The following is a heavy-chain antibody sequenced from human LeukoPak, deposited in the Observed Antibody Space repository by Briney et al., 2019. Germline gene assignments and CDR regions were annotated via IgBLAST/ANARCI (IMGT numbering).Heavy chain of an antibody. Sequence: SETLSLTCAVYGGSFSGYYWSWIRQPPGKGLEWIGEINHSASTNYNPSLKSRVTISVDTSKNQFSPKLSSVTAADTAVYYCARADVLLWFGESLTDYGMDVWGQGTTVTVSS. CDR1: GGSFSGYY. CDR2: INHSAST. V-gene: IGHV4-34*01. CDR3: ARADVLLWFGESLTDYGMDV. J-gene: IGHJ6*02. D-gene: IGHD3-10*01.